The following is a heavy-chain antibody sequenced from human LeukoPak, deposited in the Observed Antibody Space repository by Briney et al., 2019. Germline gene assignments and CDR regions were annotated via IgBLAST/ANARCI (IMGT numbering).Heavy chain of an antibody. D-gene: IGHD2-2*01. CDR3: ARDRGYCSSTSCYRWFDP. CDR1: GGSISSSSYY. V-gene: IGHV4-39*07. J-gene: IGHJ5*02. CDR2: IYYSGST. Sequence: SETLSLTCTVSGGSISSSSYYWGWIRQPPGKGLEWIGSIYYSGSTYYNPSLKSRVTISVDTSKNQFSLKLSSVTAADTAVYYCARDRGYCSSTSCYRWFDPWGQGTLVTVSS.